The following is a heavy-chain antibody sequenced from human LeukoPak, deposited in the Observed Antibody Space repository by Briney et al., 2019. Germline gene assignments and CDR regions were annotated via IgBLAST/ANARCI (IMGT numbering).Heavy chain of an antibody. CDR2: IYPGDSDT. CDR1: GYSITSYW. CDR3: ARHFRSNGDFGPPDY. J-gene: IGHJ4*02. Sequence: GESLKISCKGSGYSITSYWIAWVRQMPGKGLEWIGIIYPGDSDTRYSPSFQGQVTISADKSISTAYLQWSSLKASDTAMYYCARHFRSNGDFGPPDYWGQRTLVTVSS. D-gene: IGHD4-17*01. V-gene: IGHV5-51*01.